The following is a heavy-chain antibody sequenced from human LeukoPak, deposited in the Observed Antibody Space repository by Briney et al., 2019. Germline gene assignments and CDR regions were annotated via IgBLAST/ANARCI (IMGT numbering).Heavy chain of an antibody. J-gene: IGHJ4*02. D-gene: IGHD3-3*01. V-gene: IGHV4-59*01. CDR3: ARRHYDFWSGYIHYFDY. CDR2: IYYSGST. CDR1: GGSISSYY. Sequence: SSETLSLTCTVSGGSISSYYWSWIRQPPGKGLEWIGYIYYSGSTNYNPSLKSRVTISVDTSKNQFSLKLSSVTAADTAVYYCARRHYDFWSGYIHYFDYWGQGTLVTVSS.